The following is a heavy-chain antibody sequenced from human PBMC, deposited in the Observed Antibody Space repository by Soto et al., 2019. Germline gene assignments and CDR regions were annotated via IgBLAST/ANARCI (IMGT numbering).Heavy chain of an antibody. V-gene: IGHV3-23*01. D-gene: IGHD6-6*01. Sequence: GGSLRLSCAASGFTFSSYAMSWVRQAPGKGLEWVSAVSGAGGSAYYADSVKGRFTISRDNSKNTLYMQINSLRAEDTAVYYCAKVPDHGAARSLFEYWGQGTLVTVSS. CDR1: GFTFSSYA. CDR3: AKVPDHGAARSLFEY. CDR2: VSGAGGSA. J-gene: IGHJ4*02.